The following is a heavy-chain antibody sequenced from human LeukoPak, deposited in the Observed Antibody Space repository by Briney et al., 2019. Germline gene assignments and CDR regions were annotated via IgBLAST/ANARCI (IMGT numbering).Heavy chain of an antibody. CDR3: AWYQIDDAFDI. D-gene: IGHD1-14*01. CDR2: IIPIFGTA. J-gene: IGHJ3*02. Sequence: ASVKVSCKASGYTFTSYGISWVRQAPGQGLEWMGGIIPIFGTANYAQKFQGRVTITANESTSTAYMELSSLRSEDTAVYYCAWYQIDDAFDIWGQGTMVTVSS. V-gene: IGHV1-69*13. CDR1: GYTFTSYG.